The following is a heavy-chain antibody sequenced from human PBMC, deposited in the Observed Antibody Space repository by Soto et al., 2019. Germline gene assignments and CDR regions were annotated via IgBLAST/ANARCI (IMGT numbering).Heavy chain of an antibody. CDR3: SRGVVGATKIDY. V-gene: IGHV3-53*01. CDR1: WLSVSSNY. CDR2: IYSGGST. D-gene: IGHD1-26*01. Sequence: PGVSLRLSWAASWLSVSSNYMSWVRQAPGKGLEWASVIYSGGSTYYADSVKGRFTISRDNSKNTLYLQMNSLRAEDTAVYYCSRGVVGATKIDYWGQGTLVTVSS. J-gene: IGHJ4*02.